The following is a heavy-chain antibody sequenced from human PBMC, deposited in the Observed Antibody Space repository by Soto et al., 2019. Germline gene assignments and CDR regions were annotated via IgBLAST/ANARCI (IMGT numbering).Heavy chain of an antibody. CDR1: GYSFTNND. CDR3: ARTATFGSLNWFDP. D-gene: IGHD3-16*01. J-gene: IGHJ5*02. CDR2: MNPGSGDT. V-gene: IGHV1-8*01. Sequence: ASVKVSCKASGYSFTNNDVTWVRQATGQGLEWMGWMNPGSGDTGYAQKFQGRATMTRDISIATAYMELSSLRSDDTAIYYCARTATFGSLNWFDPWGQGTLVTASA.